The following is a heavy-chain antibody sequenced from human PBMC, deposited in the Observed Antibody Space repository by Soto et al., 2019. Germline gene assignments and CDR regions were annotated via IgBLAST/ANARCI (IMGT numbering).Heavy chain of an antibody. CDR1: GGSISSYY. CDR3: AKNPGYYYDSTGYHFDY. D-gene: IGHD3-22*01. CDR2: ISYGGGTT. J-gene: IGHJ4*02. Sequence: ETLSLTCTVSGGSISSYYWTWIRQPPGKGLEWVSAISYGGGTTYYADSVKGRFTISRDNSKNTLYLQMNSLRAEDTAVYYCAKNPGYYYDSTGYHFDYWGQGTLVTSPQ. V-gene: IGHV3-23*01.